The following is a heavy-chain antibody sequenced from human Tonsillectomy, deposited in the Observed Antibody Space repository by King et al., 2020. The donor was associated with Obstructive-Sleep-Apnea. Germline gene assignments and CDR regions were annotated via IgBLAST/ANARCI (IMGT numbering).Heavy chain of an antibody. D-gene: IGHD1-14*01. CDR3: ASEPLDRPGIDY. V-gene: IGHV4-30-4*01. Sequence: QLQESGPGLVKPSQTLSLTCTVSGGSISSGDYYWSWIRQPPGKGLEWIGYVYYSGSTYYNLSLKSRVTITVDTSKNQLSMKLSSVPAADTAVYYCASEPLDRPGIDYWGQGTLVTVSS. J-gene: IGHJ4*02. CDR2: VYYSGST. CDR1: GGSISSGDYY.